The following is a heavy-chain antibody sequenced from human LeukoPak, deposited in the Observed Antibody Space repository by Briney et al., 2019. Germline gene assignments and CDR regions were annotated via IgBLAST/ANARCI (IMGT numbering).Heavy chain of an antibody. CDR2: ISYDGSNK. J-gene: IGHJ4*02. D-gene: IGHD3-10*01. CDR1: GFTSSSYA. Sequence: GGSLRLSCAASGFTSSSYAMHWVRQAPGKGLEWVAVISYDGSNKYYADSVKGRFTISRDNSKNTLYLQMNSLRAEDSAVYYCARAVQGVTLDCWGQGTLVTVSS. V-gene: IGHV3-30-3*01. CDR3: ARAVQGVTLDC.